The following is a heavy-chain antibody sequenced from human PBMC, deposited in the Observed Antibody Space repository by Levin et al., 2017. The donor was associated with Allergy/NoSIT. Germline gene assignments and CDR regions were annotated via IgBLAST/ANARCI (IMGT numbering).Heavy chain of an antibody. CDR3: ARQTVTTYSDAFDI. Sequence: GESLKISCVVSGFTFSDYWMHWVRQAPGKGLVWVSRIKSDGSRTSDADSVKGRFTISRDNAKNTLYLQMNSLRAEDTAVYYCARQTVTTYSDAFDIWGQGTMVTVS. CDR1: GFTFSDYW. CDR2: IKSDGSRT. V-gene: IGHV3-74*01. D-gene: IGHD4-17*01. J-gene: IGHJ3*02.